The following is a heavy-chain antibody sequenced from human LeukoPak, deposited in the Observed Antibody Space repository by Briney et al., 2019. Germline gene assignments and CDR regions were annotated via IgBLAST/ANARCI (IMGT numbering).Heavy chain of an antibody. J-gene: IGHJ4*02. CDR3: ASGYIQAYYFDY. D-gene: IGHD6-13*01. Sequence: SETLSLTCTVSDGSISSSSYYWGWIRQPPGKGLEWVGSIYYSGSTYYNPSLKSRVTISVDTSKNQFSLKLSSVTAADTAVYYCASGYIQAYYFDYWGQGTLVTVSS. CDR1: DGSISSSSYY. V-gene: IGHV4-39*01. CDR2: IYYSGST.